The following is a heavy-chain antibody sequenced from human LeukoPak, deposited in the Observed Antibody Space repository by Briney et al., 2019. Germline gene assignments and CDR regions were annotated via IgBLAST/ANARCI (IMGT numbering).Heavy chain of an antibody. CDR2: INSDGSAT. Sequence: GGSLRLSCAASGFTFNTYWMHWVRQAPGKGLVLVSRINSDGSATSYADSVKGRFTISRDNAKNTLYLQMNSLRAEDTAVYFCTRGASILTGYYYFNYWGQGTLAIVSS. CDR1: GFTFNTYW. V-gene: IGHV3-74*01. CDR3: TRGASILTGYYYFNY. D-gene: IGHD3-9*01. J-gene: IGHJ4*02.